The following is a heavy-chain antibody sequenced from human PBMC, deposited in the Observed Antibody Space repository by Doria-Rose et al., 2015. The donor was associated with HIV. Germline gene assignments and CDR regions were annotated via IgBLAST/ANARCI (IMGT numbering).Heavy chain of an antibody. CDR2: IFSDDEG. V-gene: IGHV2-26*01. Sequence: QVQLVQSGPVLVKPTETLTLTCTVSGVSLSSPGMGVSWIRQPPGKALEWLANIFSDDEGSYKTSLRSRLTISRGTSKSQVVLTMTDMDPVGTATYYCARIKSSRWYHKYYFDFWGQGTLVIVSA. J-gene: IGHJ4*02. D-gene: IGHD6-13*01. CDR1: GVSLSSPGMG. CDR3: ARIKSSRWYHKYYFDF.